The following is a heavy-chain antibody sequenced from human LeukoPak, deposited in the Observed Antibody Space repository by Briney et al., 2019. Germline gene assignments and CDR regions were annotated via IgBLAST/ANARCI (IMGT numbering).Heavy chain of an antibody. D-gene: IGHD6-13*01. J-gene: IGHJ4*02. Sequence: SETLSLTCTVSGGSISSINHYWAWIRQPPGKGLEWIGSIYYTGTTYYNPSLKSRVTISVDTSKNQFSLKLSSVTAADTAAYYCARHGPVGIAAAGTPFGYWGQGTLVTVSS. CDR1: GGSISSINHY. CDR3: ARHGPVGIAAAGTPFGY. V-gene: IGHV4-39*01. CDR2: IYYTGTT.